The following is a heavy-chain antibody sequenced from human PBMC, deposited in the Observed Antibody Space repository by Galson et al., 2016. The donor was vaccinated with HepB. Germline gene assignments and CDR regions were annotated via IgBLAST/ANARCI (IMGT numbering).Heavy chain of an antibody. CDR1: GYTFNTYG. CDR2: ISANNGNT. D-gene: IGHD2-15*01. V-gene: IGHV1-18*01. CDR3: ATVVVAATNWFDP. J-gene: IGHJ5*02. Sequence: SVKVSCKASGYTFNTYGITWVRQAPGQGLEWMGWISANNGNTFYAQKLQGRVTMTTDTSTSTAYMELRSLRSDDTAVYYCATVVVAATNWFDPWGQGTLVTVSS.